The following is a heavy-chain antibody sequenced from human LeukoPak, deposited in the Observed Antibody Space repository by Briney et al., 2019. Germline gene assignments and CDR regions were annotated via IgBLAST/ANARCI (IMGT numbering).Heavy chain of an antibody. CDR2: IYYSGST. CDR1: GGSISSGGYY. Sequence: SQTLSLTCTVSGGSISSGGYYWSWIRQHPGKGLEWIGYIYYSGSTYYNPSLKSRVTISVDTSKNQFSLKLSSVTAADPAVYYCARLYYDFWSGYYSTFDYWGQGTLVTVSS. CDR3: ARLYYDFWSGYYSTFDY. D-gene: IGHD3-3*01. J-gene: IGHJ4*02. V-gene: IGHV4-31*03.